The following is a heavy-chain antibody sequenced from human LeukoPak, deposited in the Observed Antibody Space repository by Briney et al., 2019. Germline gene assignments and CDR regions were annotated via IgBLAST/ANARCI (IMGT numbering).Heavy chain of an antibody. Sequence: PGGSLRLSCAASGFTFSSYAMHWVRQAPGKGLEWVAIISYDGSNKYYVDSVKGRFTISRDNSKNTLYLQMNSLRAEDAAVYHCARENEFLDYWGQGTLVTVSS. CDR3: ARENEFLDY. V-gene: IGHV3-30*04. CDR2: ISYDGSNK. CDR1: GFTFSSYA. J-gene: IGHJ4*02. D-gene: IGHD1-1*01.